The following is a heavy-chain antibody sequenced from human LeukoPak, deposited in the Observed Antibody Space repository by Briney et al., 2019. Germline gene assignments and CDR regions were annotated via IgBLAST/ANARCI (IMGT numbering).Heavy chain of an antibody. Sequence: PGGSLRLPCAASGFSFSSYGMHWVRQAPGKGLEWVAVIPYDAKNEDYADSVKGRFTISRDNSKNTLYLQMNSLRAEDTAVYYCAKAGGVAVTTFTEYFQHWGQGTLVTVSS. CDR3: AKAGGVAVTTFTEYFQH. J-gene: IGHJ1*01. V-gene: IGHV3-30*18. CDR2: IPYDAKNE. D-gene: IGHD4-17*01. CDR1: GFSFSSYG.